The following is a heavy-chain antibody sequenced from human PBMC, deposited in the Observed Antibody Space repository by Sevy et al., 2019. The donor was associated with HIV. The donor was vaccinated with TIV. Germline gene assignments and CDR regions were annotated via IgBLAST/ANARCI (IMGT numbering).Heavy chain of an antibody. D-gene: IGHD7-27*01. Sequence: GGSLRLSCAASGFTFSSYSMNWVRQAPGKGLEWVSYISSSSSTIYYADSVKGRFTISRDNAKNSLYLQMNSLRAEDTAVYYCARFDWGGRVDPWGQGTLVTVSS. V-gene: IGHV3-48*01. CDR2: ISSSSSTI. J-gene: IGHJ5*02. CDR1: GFTFSSYS. CDR3: ARFDWGGRVDP.